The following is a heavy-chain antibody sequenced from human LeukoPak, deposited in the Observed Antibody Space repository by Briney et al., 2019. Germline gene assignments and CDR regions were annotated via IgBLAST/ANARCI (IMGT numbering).Heavy chain of an antibody. CDR3: ARAMYGKYFFDY. CDR2: IYPSGST. D-gene: IGHD2-8*01. CDR1: GDSISSGGYY. V-gene: IGHV4-61*02. J-gene: IGHJ4*02. Sequence: SQTLSLTCTVSGDSISSGGYYWSWIRQPAGKGLEWIGRIYPSGSTSYNPSLKSRVTISVDTSKNQFSLKLSSVTAADTAIYYCARAMYGKYFFDYWGQGTLVTVSS.